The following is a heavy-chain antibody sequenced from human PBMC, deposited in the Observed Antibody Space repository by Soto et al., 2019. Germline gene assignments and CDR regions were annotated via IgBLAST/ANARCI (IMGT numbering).Heavy chain of an antibody. D-gene: IGHD2-2*01. CDR1: GYSFTNYW. CDR3: ARRDCSSPSCYLSYYYGMDV. V-gene: IGHV5-10-1*03. Sequence: EVQLVQSGAEVKKPGESLRISCQGSGYSFTNYWIIWVRQMPGKGLEWMGNVDPSDSYTKYSPSCQGHVTISADKSINTAYLQWSSLRASDTAMYYCARRDCSSPSCYLSYYYGMDVWGQGTTVTVSS. CDR2: VDPSDSYT. J-gene: IGHJ6*02.